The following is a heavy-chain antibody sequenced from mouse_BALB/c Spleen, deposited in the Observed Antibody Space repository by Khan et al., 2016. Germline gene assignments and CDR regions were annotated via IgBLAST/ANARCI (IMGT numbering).Heavy chain of an antibody. V-gene: IGHV3-2*02. CDR1: GYSITNNYA. CDR3: ARWGGPRGTFYHAMDD. Sequence: EVKLEESGPGLVKPSQSLSLTCTVSGYSITNNYAWNWIRQFPGSKLEWMGYITYGGSTSYNPSLNSRLSLSRDTSKNQFFLQLNSVTPEDTATYYGARWGGPRGTFYHAMDDWGQGTSVTVSS. CDR2: ITYGGST. D-gene: IGHD3-3*01. J-gene: IGHJ4*01.